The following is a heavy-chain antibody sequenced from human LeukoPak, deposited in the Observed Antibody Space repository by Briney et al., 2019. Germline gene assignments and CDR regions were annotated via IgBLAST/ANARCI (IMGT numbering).Heavy chain of an antibody. Sequence: PSETLSLTCTVSGGSVSSGSYYWNWIRQPPGKGLEWIGYIYYSGSTNYNPSLKSRVTISVDTSKNQFSLQLSSVTPEDTAMYYCARVDGGSYHRTFDIWGQGTMVIVSS. V-gene: IGHV4-61*01. CDR1: GGSVSSGSYY. CDR2: IYYSGST. J-gene: IGHJ3*02. D-gene: IGHD1-26*01. CDR3: ARVDGGSYHRTFDI.